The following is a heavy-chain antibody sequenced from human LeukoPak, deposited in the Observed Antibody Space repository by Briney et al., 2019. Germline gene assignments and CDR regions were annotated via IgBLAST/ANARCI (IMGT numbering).Heavy chain of an antibody. CDR2: IYYSGST. CDR1: GGSISSSSYY. CDR3: AREYSGIARY. Sequence: PETLSLTCTVSGGSISSSSYYWGWIRQPPGKGLEWIGSIYYSGSTYYNPSLKSRVTISVDTSKNQFSLKLSSVTAADTAVYYCAREYSGIARYWGQGTLVTVSS. V-gene: IGHV4-39*07. J-gene: IGHJ4*02. D-gene: IGHD6-13*01.